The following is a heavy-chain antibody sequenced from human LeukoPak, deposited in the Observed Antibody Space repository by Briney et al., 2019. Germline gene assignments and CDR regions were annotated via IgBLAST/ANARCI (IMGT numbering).Heavy chain of an antibody. J-gene: IGHJ1*01. CDR3: ARDDIAVAGSPPAFQH. D-gene: IGHD6-19*01. CDR1: GFTFSSYA. Sequence: GGSLRLSCAASGFTFSSYAMHWVRQAPGKGLEWVAVISYDGSNKYYADSVKGRFTISRDNSKNTLYLQMNSLRAEDTAVYYCARDDIAVAGSPPAFQHWGQGTLVTVSS. V-gene: IGHV3-30-3*01. CDR2: ISYDGSNK.